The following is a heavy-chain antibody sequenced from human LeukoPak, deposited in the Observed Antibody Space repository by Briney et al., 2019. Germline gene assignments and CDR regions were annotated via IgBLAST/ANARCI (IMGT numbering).Heavy chain of an antibody. V-gene: IGHV1-69*05. J-gene: IGHJ4*02. D-gene: IGHD6-19*01. CDR1: GGTFSSYA. CDR3: ARFSSGRTAVTPVLDY. CDR2: IIPIFGTA. Sequence: SVKVSCKASGGTFSSYAISWVRQAPGQGLEWMGRIIPIFGTANYAQKLQGRVTMTTDTSTSTAYMELRSLRSDDTAVYYCARFSSGRTAVTPVLDYWGQGTLVTVSS.